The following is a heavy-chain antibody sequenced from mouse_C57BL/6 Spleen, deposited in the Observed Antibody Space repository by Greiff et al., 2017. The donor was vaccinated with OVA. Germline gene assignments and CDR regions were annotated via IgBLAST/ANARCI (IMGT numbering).Heavy chain of an antibody. Sequence: VQLQQPGAELVKPGASVKLSCKASGYTFTSYWMHWVKQRPGRGLEWIGRIDPNSGGTKYNEKFKSKATLTVDKPSSTAYMQLSSLTSEDSAVYYGAGDIHYGYDVGARDYWGQGTSVTVSS. D-gene: IGHD2-2*01. J-gene: IGHJ4*01. V-gene: IGHV1-72*01. CDR3: AGDIHYGYDVGARDY. CDR2: IDPNSGGT. CDR1: GYTFTSYW.